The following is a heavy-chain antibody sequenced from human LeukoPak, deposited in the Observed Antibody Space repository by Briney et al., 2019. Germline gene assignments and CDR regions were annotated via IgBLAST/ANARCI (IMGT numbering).Heavy chain of an antibody. CDR3: ARGWWWELPPFDY. Sequence: PGGSLRLSCAASGFTFSSYSMNWVRQAPGKGLEWVSYIGGSSSIIDYADSVKGRFTISRDNAKNSLYLQMNSLRDEDTAVYYCARGWWWELPPFDYWGQGTLVTVSS. CDR1: GFTFSSYS. V-gene: IGHV3-48*02. J-gene: IGHJ4*02. D-gene: IGHD1-26*01. CDR2: IGGSSSII.